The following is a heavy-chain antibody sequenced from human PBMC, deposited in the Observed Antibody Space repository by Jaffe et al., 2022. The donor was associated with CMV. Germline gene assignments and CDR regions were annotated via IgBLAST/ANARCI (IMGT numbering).Heavy chain of an antibody. Sequence: EVQLLESGGGLVQPGGSLRLSCAASGFTFSSYAMSWVRQAPGKGLEWVSAISGSGGSTYYADSVKGRFTISRDNSKNTLYLQMNSLRAEDTAVYYCAKGTIFGVVMSDYFDYWGQGTLVTVSS. V-gene: IGHV3-23*01. CDR3: AKGTIFGVVMSDYFDY. D-gene: IGHD3-3*01. J-gene: IGHJ4*02. CDR2: ISGSGGST. CDR1: GFTFSSYA.